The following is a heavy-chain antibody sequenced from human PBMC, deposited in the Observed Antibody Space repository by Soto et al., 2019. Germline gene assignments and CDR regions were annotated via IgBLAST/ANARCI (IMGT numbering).Heavy chain of an antibody. D-gene: IGHD1-1*01. J-gene: IGHJ5*02. Sequence: ASVKVSCKASENTFSTYLVHWVRQVHGQGLERMGWHNGYNGQTEYSQKFQGRVTITRDTSAKTAYLELRSLTSEDTAVYYCAGPHDRAGLGTWGQGTLVTVSS. CDR3: AGPHDRAGLGT. CDR1: ENTFSTYL. V-gene: IGHV1-3*01. CDR2: HNGYNGQT.